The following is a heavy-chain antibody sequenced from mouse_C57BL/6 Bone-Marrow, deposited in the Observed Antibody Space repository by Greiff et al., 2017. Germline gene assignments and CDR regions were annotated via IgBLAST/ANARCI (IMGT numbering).Heavy chain of an antibody. CDR1: GYTFTSYG. D-gene: IGHD2-5*01. V-gene: IGHV1-81*01. CDR2: IYPRSGNT. CDR3: ARADYSNFDFDY. J-gene: IGHJ2*01. Sequence: VMLVESGAELARPGASVKLSCKASGYTFTSYGISWVKQRPGQGLEWIGEIYPRSGNTYYNEKFKGKATLTADKSSSIAYMELRSLTSEDSAVYFCARADYSNFDFDYWGQGTTLTVSS.